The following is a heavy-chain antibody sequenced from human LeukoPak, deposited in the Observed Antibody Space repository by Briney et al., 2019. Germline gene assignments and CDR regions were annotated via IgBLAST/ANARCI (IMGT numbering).Heavy chain of an antibody. V-gene: IGHV4-59*01. CDR2: IYYSGST. J-gene: IGHJ4*02. D-gene: IGHD5-24*01. CDR1: GGSISSYY. Sequence: SETLSLTCTVSGGSISSYYWSWIRQPPGKGLEWIGYIYYSGSTNYNPSLKSRVTISVDTSKNQFSLKLSSVTAADTAVYYCARAVEMATIVDYWGQGTLVTVSS. CDR3: ARAVEMATIVDY.